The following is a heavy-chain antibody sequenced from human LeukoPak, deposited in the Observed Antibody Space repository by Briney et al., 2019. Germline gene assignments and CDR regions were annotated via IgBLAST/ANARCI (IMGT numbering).Heavy chain of an antibody. CDR1: GGSISSGGYY. Sequence: SETLSLTCTVSGGSISSGGYYWSWIRQHPGKGLEWIGYIYFSGSTYYNPSLKSRVTISLDTSKNQFSLKLNSVTAADTAMYYCARKVAGSGNYDYWGQGTLVTVSS. J-gene: IGHJ4*02. CDR3: ARKVAGSGNYDY. D-gene: IGHD3-22*01. CDR2: IYFSGST. V-gene: IGHV4-31*03.